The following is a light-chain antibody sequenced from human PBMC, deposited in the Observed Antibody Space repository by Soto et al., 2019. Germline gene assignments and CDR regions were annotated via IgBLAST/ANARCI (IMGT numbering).Light chain of an antibody. Sequence: SYELTQPPSVSVAPGQTARISCGGDNIGSKVVHWFQQKPGQAPLLVVYDDGARPSGIPERFSGSNSGNTATLTISGAEAGYEADYYCQVWDSSRNRVFGGGTKLTVL. J-gene: IGLJ2*01. V-gene: IGLV3-21*02. CDR1: NIGSKV. CDR2: DDG. CDR3: QVWDSSRNRV.